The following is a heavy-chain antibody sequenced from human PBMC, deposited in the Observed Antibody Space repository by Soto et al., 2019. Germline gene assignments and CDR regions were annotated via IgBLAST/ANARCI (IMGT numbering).Heavy chain of an antibody. Sequence: EVQLVESGGGLVQPGGSLRLSCAASRFTFRSYDMQWVRQATGKGLEWVSAIDTAGDTYYPGSVKGRFTISRENAKNSLYLQMNSLRAGDTAVYYCARSPPGGYHYYYGMDVWGQGTTVTVSS. J-gene: IGHJ6*02. V-gene: IGHV3-13*04. CDR1: RFTFRSYD. CDR2: IDTAGDT. D-gene: IGHD3-22*01. CDR3: ARSPPGGYHYYYGMDV.